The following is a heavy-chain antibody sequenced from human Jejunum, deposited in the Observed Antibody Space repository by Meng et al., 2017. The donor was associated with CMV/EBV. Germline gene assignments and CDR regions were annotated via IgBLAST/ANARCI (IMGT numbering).Heavy chain of an antibody. J-gene: IGHJ5*02. CDR2: IYYSGTT. Sequence: CTVSDGSISSSSYYWGWIRQPPGKGLEWIGSIYYSGTTYYNPSLKSRLTISLDTSKNHFSLRLSSVTAADTALYYCARSSTSGFDPWGQGTLVTVSS. D-gene: IGHD2-2*01. V-gene: IGHV4-39*07. CDR3: ARSSTSGFDP. CDR1: DGSISSSSYY.